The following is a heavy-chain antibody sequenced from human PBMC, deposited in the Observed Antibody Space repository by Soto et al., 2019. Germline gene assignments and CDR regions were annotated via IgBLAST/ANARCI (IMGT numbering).Heavy chain of an antibody. CDR3: ARVLSGYSYGLGAFDI. V-gene: IGHV4-30-4*08. Sequence: SETLSLTCTVSGGSISSYYWSWIRQPPGKGLEWIGYIYYSGSTYYNPSLKSRVTISVDTSKNQFSLKLSSVTAADTAVYYCARVLSGYSYGLGAFDIWGQGTMVTVSS. J-gene: IGHJ3*02. CDR1: GGSISSYY. D-gene: IGHD5-18*01. CDR2: IYYSGST.